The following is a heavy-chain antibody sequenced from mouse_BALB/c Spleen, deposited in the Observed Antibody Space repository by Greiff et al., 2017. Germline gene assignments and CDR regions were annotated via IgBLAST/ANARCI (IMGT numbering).Heavy chain of an antibody. J-gene: IGHJ1*01. D-gene: IGHD1-1*01. CDR2: ISYSGST. CDR3: ADGDYGYWYFDV. CDR1: GDSITSGY. Sequence: EVQLQQSGPSLVKPSQTLSLTCSVTGDSITSGYWNWIRKFPGNKLEYMGYISYSGSTYYNPSLKSRISITRDTSKNQYYLQLNSVTTEDTATYYCADGDYGYWYFDVWGAGTTVTVSS. V-gene: IGHV3-8*02.